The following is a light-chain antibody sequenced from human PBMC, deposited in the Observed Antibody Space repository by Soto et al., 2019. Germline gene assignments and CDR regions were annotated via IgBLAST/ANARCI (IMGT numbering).Light chain of an antibody. CDR2: GAS. CDR1: QSVDSN. V-gene: IGKV3-15*01. CDR3: QQYNNWPAT. J-gene: IGKJ1*01. Sequence: IVMTQSPATLSVSPGERATLSCRASQSVDSNLAWYQQKPGQAPRLLISGASTRATGIPANFTGSGSGTEFTLSISSLQSEDFAVYYCQQYNNWPATFGLGTKVEIK.